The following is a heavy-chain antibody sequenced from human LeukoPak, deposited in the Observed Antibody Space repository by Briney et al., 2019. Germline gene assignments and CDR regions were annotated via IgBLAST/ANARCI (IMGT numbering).Heavy chain of an antibody. CDR3: ARDSSPVAGRDDAFDI. CDR1: GFTFSSYA. CDR2: ISYDGSNK. J-gene: IGHJ3*02. Sequence: GGSLRLSCAASGFTFSSYAMSWVRQAPGKGLEWVAVISYDGSNKYYADSVKGRFTISRDNSKNTLYLQMNSLRAEDTAVYYCARDSSPVAGRDDAFDIWGQGTMVTVSS. D-gene: IGHD6-19*01. V-gene: IGHV3-30-3*01.